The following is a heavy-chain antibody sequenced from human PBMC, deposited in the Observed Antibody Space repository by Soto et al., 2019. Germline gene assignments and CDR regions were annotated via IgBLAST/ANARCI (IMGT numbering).Heavy chain of an antibody. J-gene: IGHJ6*02. V-gene: IGHV4-4*02. CDR3: ARVEGRFYYGMDV. CDR1: GGSISSSNC. Sequence: QVQLQESGPGLVKPSGTLSLTCAVSGGSISSSNCWSWVRQPPGTGLEWIGEIYHSGSTNYNPSLKSRVTISVDKSKIQFSLKLSSVTAADTAVYYCARVEGRFYYGMDVWCQGTTVTVSS. CDR2: IYHSGST.